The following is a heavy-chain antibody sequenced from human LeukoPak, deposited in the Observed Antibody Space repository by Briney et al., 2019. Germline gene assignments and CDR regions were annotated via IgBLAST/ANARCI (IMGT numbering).Heavy chain of an antibody. CDR2: IRYDGGNK. D-gene: IGHD3-3*01. V-gene: IGHV3-30*02. J-gene: IGHJ4*02. CDR3: ANFRDPNYDFWSGYGGDFDY. Sequence: GGSLRLSCAASGFTFSSYGMHWVRQAPGKGLEWVAFIRYDGGNKYYADSVKGRFTISRDNSKNTLYLQMNSLRAEDTAVYYCANFRDPNYDFWSGYGGDFDYWGQGTLVTVSS. CDR1: GFTFSSYG.